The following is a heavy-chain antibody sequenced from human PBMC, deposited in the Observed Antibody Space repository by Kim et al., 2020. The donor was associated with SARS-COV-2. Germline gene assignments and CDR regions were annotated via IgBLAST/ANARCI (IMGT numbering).Heavy chain of an antibody. Sequence: ADSVKGRFTISRDNSKNPLYLQMNSLRAEDTAVYYCARSTLGHYYYGMDVWGQGTTVTVSS. CDR3: ARSTLGHYYYGMDV. V-gene: IGHV3-30*01. J-gene: IGHJ6*02.